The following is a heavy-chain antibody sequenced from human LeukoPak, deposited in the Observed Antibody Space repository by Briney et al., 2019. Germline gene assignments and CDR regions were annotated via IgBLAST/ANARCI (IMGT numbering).Heavy chain of an antibody. V-gene: IGHV3-21*01. CDR1: GFSFSSYS. D-gene: IGHD6-6*01. CDR3: SKVVNGFIEY. CDR2: ISSSSTHI. Sequence: GGSLRLSCAASGFSFSSYSMNWVRQAPGKGLEWVSSISSSSTHIYYADSGKGRFTISRDNAKNSLYLQMNSLRAEDTAVYYCSKVVNGFIEYWGQGTLVTVSS. J-gene: IGHJ4*02.